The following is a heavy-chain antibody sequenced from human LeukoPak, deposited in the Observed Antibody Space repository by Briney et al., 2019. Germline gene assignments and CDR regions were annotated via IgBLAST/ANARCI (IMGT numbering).Heavy chain of an antibody. Sequence: SETLSLTCTVSGGSISSSSYYWGWIRQPPGKGLEWIGSMYYSGSTYYNPSLKSRVTIAVDTSKNQFSLKLSSVTAADTAVYYCARARHHDAFNIWGQGTMVTVSS. V-gene: IGHV4-39*07. CDR2: MYYSGST. CDR1: GGSISSSSYY. CDR3: ARARHHDAFNI. J-gene: IGHJ3*02. D-gene: IGHD1-14*01.